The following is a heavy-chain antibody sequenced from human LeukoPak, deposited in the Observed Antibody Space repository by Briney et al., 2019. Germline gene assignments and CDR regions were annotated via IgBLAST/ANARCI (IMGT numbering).Heavy chain of an antibody. CDR1: GFTFDDYA. CDR3: AKDRSRLAAAPPYCFDY. V-gene: IGHV3-30*18. Sequence: GGSLRLSCAASGFTFDDYAVHWVRQAPGKGLEWVAVISYDGSNKYYADSVKGRFTISRDNSKNTLYLQMDSLRAEDTAVYYCAKDRSRLAAAPPYCFDYWGQGTLVTVSS. D-gene: IGHD6-13*01. J-gene: IGHJ4*02. CDR2: ISYDGSNK.